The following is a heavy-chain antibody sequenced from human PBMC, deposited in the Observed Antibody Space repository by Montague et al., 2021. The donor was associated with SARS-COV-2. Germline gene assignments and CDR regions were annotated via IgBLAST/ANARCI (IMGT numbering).Heavy chain of an antibody. CDR2: IHYSGSS. D-gene: IGHD3-10*01. CDR3: ARSLDPSGTYYLPY. CDR1: GGSIGSYY. J-gene: IGHJ4*02. Sequence: SETLSLTCSVSGGSIGSYYWCWLRQPPGKGLEWIGHIHYSGSSTYSPSFKSRVTISIDTPKNQFSLKLSSVTAADTAVYYCARSLDPSGTYYLPYWGQGTLVTVSS. V-gene: IGHV4-59*01.